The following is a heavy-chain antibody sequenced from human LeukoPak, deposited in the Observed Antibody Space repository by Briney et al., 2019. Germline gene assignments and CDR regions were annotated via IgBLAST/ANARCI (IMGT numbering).Heavy chain of an antibody. CDR2: ITSTSTYI. CDR3: ARDTYSGNYYRYYYYYMDV. Sequence: GESLRLSCAASGFTFSAYNMNWVRQAPGKGLEWVSSITSTSTYIYYADSVRGRFTISRDNARNSLYLQLNSLRDEDTAVYYCARDTYSGNYYRYYYYYMDVWGKGTTVTVSS. D-gene: IGHD1-26*01. J-gene: IGHJ6*03. CDR1: GFTFSAYN. V-gene: IGHV3-21*01.